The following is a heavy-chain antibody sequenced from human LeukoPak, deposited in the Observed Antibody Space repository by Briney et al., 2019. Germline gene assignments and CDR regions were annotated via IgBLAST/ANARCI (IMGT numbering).Heavy chain of an antibody. J-gene: IGHJ4*02. D-gene: IGHD3-22*01. CDR2: INHSGST. CDR3: ARDYYDSSGYPYLDY. CDR1: GGSFSGYY. Sequence: PSETLSLTCAVYGGSFSGYYWSWIRQPPGKGLEWIGEINHSGSTNYNPSLKSRVTISVDTSKNQFSLKLSSVTAADTAVYYCARDYYDSSGYPYLDYWGQGTLVTVSS. V-gene: IGHV4-34*01.